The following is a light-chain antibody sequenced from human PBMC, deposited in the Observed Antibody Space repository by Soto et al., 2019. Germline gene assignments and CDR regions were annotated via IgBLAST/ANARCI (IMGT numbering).Light chain of an antibody. CDR1: QGISHY. CDR2: AAS. V-gene: IGKV1-27*01. CDR3: QKYGNGPFT. Sequence: DIQMTQSPSSLSASVGDRVTITCRATQGISHYLAWYQQRPGRAPKLLIYAASTLHSGVPSRFSGSGSGTDFTLTISSLQPEDVGTYYCQKYGNGPFTFGPGTKVDLK. J-gene: IGKJ3*01.